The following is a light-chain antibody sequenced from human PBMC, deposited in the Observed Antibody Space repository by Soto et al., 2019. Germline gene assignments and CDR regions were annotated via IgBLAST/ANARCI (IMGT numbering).Light chain of an antibody. CDR2: EVS. CDR1: SSDVGGYNY. CDR3: SSFAGNNNLV. V-gene: IGLV2-8*01. Sequence: QSALTQPPSASGSPGQSVTISCTGTSSDVGGYNYVSWYQQHPGKAPKLMISEVSTRPSGVPDRFSGSKSGNTASLTVSGLQAEYEGDYYCSSFAGNNNLVFGGGTQLTVL. J-gene: IGLJ2*01.